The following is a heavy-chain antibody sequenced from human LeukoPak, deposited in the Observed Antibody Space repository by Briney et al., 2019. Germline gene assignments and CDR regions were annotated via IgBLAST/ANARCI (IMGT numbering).Heavy chain of an antibody. CDR2: ITHSRNT. D-gene: IGHD3-22*01. CDR3: ARRSSGYYSTQKKYYFDY. J-gene: IGHJ4*02. Sequence: PSETLSLTCAVYGGSFNGYYWSWIRQPPGKGLEWIGEITHSRNTNYNPSLESRVTISVDTSKNQFSLKLSSVTAADTAVYYCARRSSGYYSTQKKYYFDYWGQGTLVTVSS. CDR1: GGSFNGYY. V-gene: IGHV4-34*01.